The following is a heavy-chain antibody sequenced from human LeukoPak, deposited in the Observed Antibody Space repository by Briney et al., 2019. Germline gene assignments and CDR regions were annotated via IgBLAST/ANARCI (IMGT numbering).Heavy chain of an antibody. V-gene: IGHV4-4*02. Sequence: KPSGALSPTRAVSGGSISSSYWGRWVRQPPGEGLEWVGEIYHSGSTNYNPSLKSRVTISVDKSKNRFSLKLSSVTAADTAVYYCARSKYSSSWYYFDYWGQGTLVTVSS. CDR1: GGSISSSYW. CDR3: ARSKYSSSWYYFDY. CDR2: IYHSGST. J-gene: IGHJ4*02. D-gene: IGHD6-13*01.